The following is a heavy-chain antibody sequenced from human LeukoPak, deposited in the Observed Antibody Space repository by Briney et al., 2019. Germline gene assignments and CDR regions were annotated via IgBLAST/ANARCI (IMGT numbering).Heavy chain of an antibody. CDR3: AKSLVVVVPAATMSPTYYYGMDV. CDR2: ISGSGGST. D-gene: IGHD2-2*01. Sequence: PGGSPRLSCAASGFTFSSYAMSWVRQAPGKGLEWVSAISGSGGSTYYADSVKGRFTISRDNSKNTLYLQMNSLRAEDTAVYYCAKSLVVVVPAATMSPTYYYGMDVWGKGTTVTVSS. CDR1: GFTFSSYA. J-gene: IGHJ6*04. V-gene: IGHV3-23*01.